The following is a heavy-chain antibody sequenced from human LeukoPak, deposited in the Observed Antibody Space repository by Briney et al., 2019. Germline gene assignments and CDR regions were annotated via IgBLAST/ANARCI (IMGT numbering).Heavy chain of an antibody. CDR2: ISGSGGST. CDR3: AKDIYGTKWEPGDY. Sequence: GGSLRLSCAASGFTFSSYAMSWVRQAPGKGLEWVSAISGSGGSTYYADSVKGRFTISRDNSKNTLYLHMNSLRAEDTAVYYCAKDIYGTKWEPGDYWGQGTLVTVSS. J-gene: IGHJ4*02. CDR1: GFTFSSYA. V-gene: IGHV3-23*01. D-gene: IGHD1-26*01.